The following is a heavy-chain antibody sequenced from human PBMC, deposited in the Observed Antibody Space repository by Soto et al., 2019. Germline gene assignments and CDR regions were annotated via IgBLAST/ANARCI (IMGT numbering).Heavy chain of an antibody. CDR2: INHSGST. J-gene: IGHJ4*02. CDR1: GGSFSGYY. D-gene: IGHD2-15*01. V-gene: IGHV4-34*01. Sequence: QVQLQQWGAGLLKPSETLSLTCAVYGGSFSGYYWSWIRQPPGKGLEWIGEINHSGSTNYNPSLKSRVTISVDASKHQFSLKLSSVTAADTAVYYCARVIRIWPKERTFDYWGQGTLVTVSS. CDR3: ARVIRIWPKERTFDY.